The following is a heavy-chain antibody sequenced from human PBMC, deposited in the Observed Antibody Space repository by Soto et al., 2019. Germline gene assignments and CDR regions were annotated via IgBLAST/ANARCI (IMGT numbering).Heavy chain of an antibody. V-gene: IGHV3-23*01. CDR2: ISGSGGST. CDR1: GFTFSSYA. J-gene: IGHJ4*02. CDR3: AKDLRYQPRGFGY. Sequence: EVQLLESGGGLVQPGGSLRLSCAASGFTFSSYATSWVRQAPGKGLEWVSGISGSGGSTFYAYSVRGRCTISRDNSKNTILLQMNSLRAEDTAVYLCAKDLRYQPRGFGYWGQVPLVTVAS. D-gene: IGHD2-2*01.